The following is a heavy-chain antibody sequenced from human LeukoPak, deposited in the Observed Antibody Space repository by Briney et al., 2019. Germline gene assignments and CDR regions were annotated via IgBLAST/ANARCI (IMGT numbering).Heavy chain of an antibody. Sequence: GGSLILSCAASGFTFSSYGMIWVRQAPGKGLEWISYISSSSNTIYYADSVKGRFTISRDNAKNSLYLQVSSLRAEDTAVYYCARDPGLMRAAACGDYWGQGTLVIVSS. CDR1: GFTFSSYG. V-gene: IGHV3-48*01. J-gene: IGHJ4*02. D-gene: IGHD6-13*01. CDR2: ISSSSNTI. CDR3: ARDPGLMRAAACGDY.